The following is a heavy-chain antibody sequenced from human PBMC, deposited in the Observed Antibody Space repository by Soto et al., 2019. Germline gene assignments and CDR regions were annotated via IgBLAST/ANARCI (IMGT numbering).Heavy chain of an antibody. CDR2: IIPILGIA. V-gene: IGHV1-69*02. J-gene: IGHJ5*02. D-gene: IGHD2-15*01. CDR1: GGTFSSYT. CDR3: AGRYCSGVSCYKQNWFDP. Sequence: QVQLVQSGAEVKKPGSSVKVSCKASGGTFSSYTLSWVRQAPGQGLEWMGRIIPILGIANYAQKFQGRVTITADKSTSTAYMELSSLRSEDTAVYYCAGRYCSGVSCYKQNWFDPWGQGNLVTVSS.